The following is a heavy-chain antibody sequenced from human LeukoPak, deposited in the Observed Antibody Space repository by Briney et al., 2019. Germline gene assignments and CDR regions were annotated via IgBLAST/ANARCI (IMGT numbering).Heavy chain of an antibody. Sequence: SSDTLSLTCTVSGASISSYYWSWTRQPPGKGLECIAFIYYSGKTHYNPSLRSRVTISVDTSKNQFSLKLSSMTAADTALYYCARVGSCGGGTCAWDYWGLGTLVTVSS. CDR2: IYYSGKT. CDR1: GASISSYY. CDR3: ARVGSCGGGTCAWDY. J-gene: IGHJ4*02. D-gene: IGHD2-15*01. V-gene: IGHV4-59*04.